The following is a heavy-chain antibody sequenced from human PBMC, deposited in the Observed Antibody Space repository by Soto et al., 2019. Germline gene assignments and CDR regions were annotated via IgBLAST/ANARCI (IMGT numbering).Heavy chain of an antibody. CDR3: ARGSEAWFDP. CDR2: ITHRGST. Sequence: PSETLSLTCAVSGGSFSSYYWTWIRQPPEKGLEWIGEITHRGSTNYNPSLKSRVTMSVDTSKNQFSLKVTSVTAADTAVYYCARGSEAWFDPWGQGTLVTVSS. CDR1: GGSFSSYY. V-gene: IGHV4-34*01. J-gene: IGHJ5*02.